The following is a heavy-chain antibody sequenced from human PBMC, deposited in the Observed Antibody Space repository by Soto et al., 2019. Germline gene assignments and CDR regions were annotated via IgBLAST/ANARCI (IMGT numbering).Heavy chain of an antibody. D-gene: IGHD3-9*01. Sequence: EVQLVESGGASVQPGGSLRLSCAASGFPFSSYWMHWVGHTPGKGLEWVSRISGDGTTIYYADSVTGRFTVSRDNAKNTLSLQMSGLGAEDTAVYYCAREYYGLLTGYYNDHWGQGTLVSVSS. CDR1: GFPFSSYW. V-gene: IGHV3-74*01. CDR3: AREYYGLLTGYYNDH. CDR2: ISGDGTTI. J-gene: IGHJ4*02.